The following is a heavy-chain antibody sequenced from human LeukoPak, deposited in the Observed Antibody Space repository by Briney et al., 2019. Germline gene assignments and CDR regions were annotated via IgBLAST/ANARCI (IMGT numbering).Heavy chain of an antibody. J-gene: IGHJ4*02. CDR3: AGDPSTLIVGALFDY. V-gene: IGHV3-30-3*01. D-gene: IGHD1-26*01. Sequence: PGRSLRLSCAASGFTFSSYAMHWVRQAPGKGLEWVAVISYDGSNKYYADSVKGRFTISRDNSKNTLYLQMNSLRAEDTAVYYCAGDPSTLIVGALFDYWGQGTLVTVSS. CDR2: ISYDGSNK. CDR1: GFTFSSYA.